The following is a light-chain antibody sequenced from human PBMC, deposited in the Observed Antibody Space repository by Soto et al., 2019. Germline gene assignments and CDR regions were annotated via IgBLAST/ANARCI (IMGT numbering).Light chain of an antibody. CDR2: GAS. J-gene: IGKJ3*01. CDR3: QQNDSSRYT. Sequence: EIVLTQSPGTLSLSPGERATLSCRASPSISSSYLAWYQQKPGQAPRLLVYGASSRATGIPYRFSGSGSGTDFTLTISRLEPEDFAVYYCQQNDSSRYTFGPGTKVDIK. CDR1: PSISSSY. V-gene: IGKV3-20*01.